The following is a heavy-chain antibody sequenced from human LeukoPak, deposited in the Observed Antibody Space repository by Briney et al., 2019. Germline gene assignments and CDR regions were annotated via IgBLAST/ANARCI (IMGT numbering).Heavy chain of an antibody. CDR2: IIPILGIA. D-gene: IGHD1-26*01. V-gene: IGHV1-69*04. CDR3: ARDYSGSRSNFDY. J-gene: IGHJ4*02. Sequence: ASVKVSCKASGGTFSSYAISWVRQAPGQGLEWMGRIIPILGIANYAQKFQGRVTITADKSTSTVYMELSSLRSEDTAVYYCARDYSGSRSNFDYWGQGTLVTVSS. CDR1: GGTFSSYA.